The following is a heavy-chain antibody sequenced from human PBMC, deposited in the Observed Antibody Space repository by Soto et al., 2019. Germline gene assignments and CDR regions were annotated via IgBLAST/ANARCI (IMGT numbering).Heavy chain of an antibody. D-gene: IGHD4-17*01. J-gene: IGHJ4*02. CDR3: ARTLYGDNVDY. CDR1: GYTFTSYD. V-gene: IGHV1-8*01. CDR2: MNPNSGNS. Sequence: QVQLVQSVAEVTKPGASVTVSCKASGYTFTSYDINWVRQATGQGLEWMGWMNPNSGNSGYAQKCQGRVTMTRNTSLSTAYTELIRLRSEDTAVYYWARTLYGDNVDYWGQGTLVNVSA.